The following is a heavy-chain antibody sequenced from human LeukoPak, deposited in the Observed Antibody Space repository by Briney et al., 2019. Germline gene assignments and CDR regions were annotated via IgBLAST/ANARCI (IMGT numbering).Heavy chain of an antibody. D-gene: IGHD4-17*01. Sequence: PGRSLRLSCAASGVTFSSYGMHWVRQAPGKGLEWVAVISYDGSNKYYADSVKGRFTISRDNSKNTLYLQMNSLRAEDTAVYYCAKDFFWAVTTFPNYSMDVWGQGTTVTVSS. V-gene: IGHV3-30*18. J-gene: IGHJ6*02. CDR3: AKDFFWAVTTFPNYSMDV. CDR1: GVTFSSYG. CDR2: ISYDGSNK.